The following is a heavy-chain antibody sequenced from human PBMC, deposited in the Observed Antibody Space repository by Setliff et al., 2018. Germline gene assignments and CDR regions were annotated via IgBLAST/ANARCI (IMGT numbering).Heavy chain of an antibody. D-gene: IGHD1-26*01. J-gene: IGHJ4*02. CDR3: ATSYSGSYYGY. Sequence: ASVKVSCKASGYTFTSYGISWVRQAPGQRLEWMGWINAGNGNTKYSQKFQGRVTITRDTSASTAYMELSSLRSEDTAVYYCATSYSGSYYGYWGQGTLVTVSS. CDR2: INAGNGNT. CDR1: GYTFTSYG. V-gene: IGHV1-3*01.